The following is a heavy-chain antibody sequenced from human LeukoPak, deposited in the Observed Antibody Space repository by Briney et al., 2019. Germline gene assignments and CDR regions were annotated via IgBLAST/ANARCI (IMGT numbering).Heavy chain of an antibody. J-gene: IGHJ4*02. Sequence: PGRSLRLSCAASGFTFSSYAMHWVRQAPGKGLEWVAVISYDGSNKYYADSVKGRFTISRDNSKNTLYLQMNSLRAEDTAVYYCARERGSIAALGDYWGQGTLVTVSS. CDR2: ISYDGSNK. D-gene: IGHD6-6*01. V-gene: IGHV3-30-3*01. CDR1: GFTFSSYA. CDR3: ARERGSIAALGDY.